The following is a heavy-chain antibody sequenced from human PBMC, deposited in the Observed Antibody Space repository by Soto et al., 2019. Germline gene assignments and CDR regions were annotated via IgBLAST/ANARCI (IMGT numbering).Heavy chain of an antibody. D-gene: IGHD5-18*01. J-gene: IGHJ4*02. CDR3: AFPPLASYGYWGFGY. CDR1: GYTLTELS. Sequence: ASVKVSCKVSGYTLTELSMHWVRQAPGKGLEWMGGFDPEDGETIYAQKFQGRVTMTEDTSTDTAYMELSSLRSEDTAVYYCAFPPLASYGYWGFGYGAREPLVTV. CDR2: FDPEDGET. V-gene: IGHV1-24*01.